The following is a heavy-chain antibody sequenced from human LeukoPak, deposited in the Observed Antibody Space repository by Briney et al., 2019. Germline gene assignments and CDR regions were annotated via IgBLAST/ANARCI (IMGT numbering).Heavy chain of an antibody. CDR3: ARGRLNGNVDF. CDR1: GYTFTGYD. V-gene: IGHV1-8*01. D-gene: IGHD1-20*01. J-gene: IGHJ4*02. CDR2: MHPNSGDT. Sequence: ASVKVPCKTSGYTFTGYDINWVRQAAGQGFEWMGWMHPNSGDTGYAHNLQGRITITRDSSTATVFMELSSLRSEDTAMYYCARGRLNGNVDFWGQGTLVTVSS.